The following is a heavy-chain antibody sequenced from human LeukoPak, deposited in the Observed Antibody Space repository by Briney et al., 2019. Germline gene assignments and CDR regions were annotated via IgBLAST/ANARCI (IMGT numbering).Heavy chain of an antibody. D-gene: IGHD3-16*01. CDR3: ATHLLVWGMPPY. CDR2: FNPENGQA. J-gene: IGHJ4*02. V-gene: IGHV1-24*01. Sequence: ASVKVSCKVSGSTFSEVSMYSVRQVPGHGLEWMGGFNPENGQAIYAQKFQGRVTMTEDKSTNIAYMDLSSLTSEDTAVYYCATHLLVWGMPPYWGQGTLVIVSS. CDR1: GSTFSEVS.